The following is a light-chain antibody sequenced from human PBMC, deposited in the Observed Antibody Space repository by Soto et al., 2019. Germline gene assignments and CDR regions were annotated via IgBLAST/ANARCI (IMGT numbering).Light chain of an antibody. CDR3: QQNNHYSSRT. J-gene: IGKJ2*02. CDR1: QSMGRW. V-gene: IGKV1-5*01. Sequence: DIQMTQSPSTLSASVGDSVTITCRPSQSMGRWLAWYQQRPGKAPKLLIYDASTLQSGVPSRFSGSGFGTEFTLHITSLQADDFATNYCQQNNHYSSRTCGRGTKLEI. CDR2: DAS.